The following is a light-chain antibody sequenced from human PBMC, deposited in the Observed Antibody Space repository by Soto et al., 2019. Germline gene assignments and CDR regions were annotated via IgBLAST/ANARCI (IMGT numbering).Light chain of an antibody. V-gene: IGLV1-40*01. CDR1: TSNIGAGYD. Sequence: QAVVTQPPSVSGAPGQRVTISCTGSTSNIGAGYDVHWYRQLPGTAPKVLIYGNDNRPSGVPDRFSGSKSGTSASLAITGLQAEDEADYYCQSYDNSLSAMVFGGGIKLTVL. CDR2: GND. J-gene: IGLJ2*01. CDR3: QSYDNSLSAMV.